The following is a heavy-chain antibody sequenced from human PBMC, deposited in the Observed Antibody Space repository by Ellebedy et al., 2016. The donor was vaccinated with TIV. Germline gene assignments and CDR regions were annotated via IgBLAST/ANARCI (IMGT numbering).Heavy chain of an antibody. J-gene: IGHJ6*02. CDR3: ARDSGSTKLGDYYYYGMDV. CDR1: GGTFSSYA. D-gene: IGHD2-2*01. Sequence: SVKVSXKASGGTFSSYAISWVRQAPGQGLEWMGGIIPIFGTANYAQKFQGRVTITADESTSTAYMELSSLRSEDTAVYYCARDSGSTKLGDYYYYGMDVWGQGTTVTVSS. V-gene: IGHV1-69*13. CDR2: IIPIFGTA.